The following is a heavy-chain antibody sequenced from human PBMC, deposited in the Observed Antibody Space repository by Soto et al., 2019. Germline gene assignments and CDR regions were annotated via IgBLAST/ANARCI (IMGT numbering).Heavy chain of an antibody. CDR1: GFTFSSYW. CDR3: AKEAEENENVPIPGDN. CDR2: IKQDGSEK. V-gene: IGHV3-7*03. J-gene: IGHJ4*02. D-gene: IGHD1-1*01. Sequence: PGGTRRLSCAPSGFTFSSYWMSWVRQAPGKGLEWVANIKQDGSEKYYVDSVKGRFTISRDNAKNSLYLQMDNLRVEDSAVYYCAKEAEENENVPIPGDNWGQGTPVTVS.